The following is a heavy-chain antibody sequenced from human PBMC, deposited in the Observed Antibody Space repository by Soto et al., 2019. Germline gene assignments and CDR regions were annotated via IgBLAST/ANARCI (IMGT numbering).Heavy chain of an antibody. CDR2: ISWNSGSI. J-gene: IGHJ4*02. CDR1: GFTFDDYA. Sequence: EVQLVESGGGLVQPGRSLRLSCAASGFTFDDYAMHWVRQAPGKGLEWVSGISWNSGSIGYADSVKGRFTISRDNAKNSLYLQMNSLRAEDTALYYCAKDMLGRPPDDGSGGPIGYWGQGTLVTVSS. D-gene: IGHD2-15*01. CDR3: AKDMLGRPPDDGSGGPIGY. V-gene: IGHV3-9*01.